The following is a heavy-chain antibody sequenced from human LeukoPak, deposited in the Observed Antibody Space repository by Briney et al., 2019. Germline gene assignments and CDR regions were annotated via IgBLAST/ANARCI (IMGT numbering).Heavy chain of an antibody. CDR1: GDTFTSYG. Sequence: ASVKVSCKASGDTFTSYGISWVRQAPGQGLEWMGWFSAYNGNTNYAQKPQGRVTMTTDTSTSTTYMELRSLRSDDTAVYYCARAGASGYDFWSGFFYYYYYMDVWGKGTTVTVSS. CDR3: ARAGASGYDFWSGFFYYYYYMDV. J-gene: IGHJ6*03. D-gene: IGHD3-3*01. CDR2: FSAYNGNT. V-gene: IGHV1-18*01.